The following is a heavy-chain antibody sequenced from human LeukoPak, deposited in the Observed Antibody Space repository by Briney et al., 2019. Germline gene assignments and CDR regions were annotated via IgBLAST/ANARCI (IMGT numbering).Heavy chain of an antibody. D-gene: IGHD1-26*01. J-gene: IGHJ5*02. CDR1: GYTLTELS. V-gene: IGHV1-24*01. CDR3: AIVTGIVSGDFDP. Sequence: ASVKVSCKVSGYTLTELSMLWVRQAPAKGLEWMGGFYPEDGETIYAQKFQGRVTMTEDTSTDTAYMELSSLRSEDAAVYYCAIVTGIVSGDFDPWGQGTLVTVSS. CDR2: FYPEDGET.